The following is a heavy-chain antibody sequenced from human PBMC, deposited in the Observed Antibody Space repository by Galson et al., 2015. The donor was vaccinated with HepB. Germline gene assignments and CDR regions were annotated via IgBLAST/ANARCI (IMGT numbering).Heavy chain of an antibody. CDR1: GFTFSSYA. D-gene: IGHD3-3*01. J-gene: IGHJ4*02. V-gene: IGHV3-64*01. CDR3: ARGGGFWSGYSDY. Sequence: SLRLSCAASGFTFSSYAMHWVRQAPGRGLEYVSAISSNGGSTYYANSAKGRFTISRDNSKNTLYLQMGSLRAEDMAVYYCARGGGFWSGYSDYWGQGTLVTVSS. CDR2: ISSNGGST.